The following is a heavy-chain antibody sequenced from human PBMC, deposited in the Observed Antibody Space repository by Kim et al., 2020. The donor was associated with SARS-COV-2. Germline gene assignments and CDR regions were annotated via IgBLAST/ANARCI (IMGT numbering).Heavy chain of an antibody. D-gene: IGHD1-26*01. CDR1: GFTFSSYS. J-gene: IGHJ6*02. CDR3: ARDSGSAGWELLLATVSYRMDV. V-gene: IGHV3-21*01. Sequence: GGSLRLSCAASGFTFSSYSMNWVRQAPGKGLEWVSSISSSSSYIYYADSVKGRFTISRDNAKNSLYLQMNSLRAEDTAVYYCARDSGSAGWELLLATVSYRMDVWGQGTTVTVSS. CDR2: ISSSSSYI.